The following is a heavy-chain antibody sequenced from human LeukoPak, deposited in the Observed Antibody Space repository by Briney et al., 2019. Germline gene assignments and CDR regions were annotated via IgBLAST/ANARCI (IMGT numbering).Heavy chain of an antibody. Sequence: SETLSLTCTVSGGSISSYYWSWIRQPPGKGLKWIGYIYYSGSTNYNPSPKSRVTISVDTSKNQFSLKLSSVTAADTAVYYCARGLTYWYFDLWGRGTLVTVSS. D-gene: IGHD4/OR15-4a*01. CDR2: IYYSGST. CDR3: ARGLTYWYFDL. V-gene: IGHV4-59*01. CDR1: GGSISSYY. J-gene: IGHJ2*01.